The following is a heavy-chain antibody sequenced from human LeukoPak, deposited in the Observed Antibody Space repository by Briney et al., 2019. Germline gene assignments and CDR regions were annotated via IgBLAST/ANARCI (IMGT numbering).Heavy chain of an antibody. CDR1: GFTFSSYA. CDR2: ISYDGSNK. D-gene: IGHD2-2*01. V-gene: IGHV3-30-3*01. J-gene: IGHJ5*02. Sequence: GGSLRLSCAASGFTFSSYAMHWVRQAPGKGLEWVAVISYDGSNKYYADSVKGRFTISRDNSKNTLYLQMNSLRAEDTAVYYCAKDRKAINWFDPWGQGTLVTVSS. CDR3: AKDRKAINWFDP.